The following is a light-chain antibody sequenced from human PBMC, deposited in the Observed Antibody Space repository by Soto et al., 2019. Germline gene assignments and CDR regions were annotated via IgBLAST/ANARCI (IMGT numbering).Light chain of an antibody. Sequence: QAVVTQPPSASGTPGQRVTISCFGSSSNIGKYNVYWYQQLPGTTPKLLIYRNDQRPSGVPDRFSASKSGTSASLAISGLRSEDEADYYCAVWDDRLHGMFGGGTQLTVL. CDR1: SSNIGKYN. CDR3: AVWDDRLHGM. J-gene: IGLJ7*01. CDR2: RND. V-gene: IGLV1-47*01.